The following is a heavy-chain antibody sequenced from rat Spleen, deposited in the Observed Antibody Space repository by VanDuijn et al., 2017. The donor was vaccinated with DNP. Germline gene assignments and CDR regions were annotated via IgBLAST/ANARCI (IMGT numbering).Heavy chain of an antibody. D-gene: IGHD1-11*01. J-gene: IGHJ2*01. Sequence: EVKLVESGGGLVQPGRSLQLSCAASGFNFNEYWMGWVRQAPGKGLEWIGEINKDSSTINYNPSLKEKITISRDNAQNTLYLQMSKLGSEDTAIYYCAKGPNYGGWSDYFDYWGQGVMVTVSS. V-gene: IGHV4-2*01. CDR3: AKGPNYGGWSDYFDY. CDR1: GFNFNEYW. CDR2: INKDSSTI.